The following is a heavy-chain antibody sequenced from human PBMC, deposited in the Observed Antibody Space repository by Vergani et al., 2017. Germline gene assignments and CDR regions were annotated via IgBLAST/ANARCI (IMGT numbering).Heavy chain of an antibody. D-gene: IGHD2-2*01. J-gene: IGHJ4*02. V-gene: IGHV1-69*11. CDR2: IIPILGTA. CDR3: ASHTDIVVVPAAISANGGVDY. CDR1: GGTFSSYA. Sequence: QVQLVQSGAEVKKPGSSVKVSCKASGGTFSSYAISWVRQAPGQGLEWMGRIIPILGTANYAQKFQGRVTITADESKSTAYMELSSLRSEATAVYYCASHTDIVVVPAAISANGGVDYWGQGTLVTVSS.